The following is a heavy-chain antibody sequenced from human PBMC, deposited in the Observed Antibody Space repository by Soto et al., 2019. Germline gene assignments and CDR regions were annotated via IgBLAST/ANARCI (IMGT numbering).Heavy chain of an antibody. D-gene: IGHD3-10*02. CDR3: ASVRGGYYYAMDV. V-gene: IGHV4-39*07. J-gene: IGHJ6*02. CDR2: IYHSGST. Sequence: SETLSLTCIVSGGSISSRGYYWGWIRQPPGKGLEWIGEIYHSGSTNYNPSLKSRVTISVDKSKNQFSLKLSSVTAADTAVYYCASVRGGYYYAMDVWGQGTTVT. CDR1: GGSISSRGYY.